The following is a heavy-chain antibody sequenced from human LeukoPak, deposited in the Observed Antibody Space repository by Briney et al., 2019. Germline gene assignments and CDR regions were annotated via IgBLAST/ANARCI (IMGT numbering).Heavy chain of an antibody. CDR1: GFTVSSNY. Sequence: PAGGSLRLSCAASGFTVSSNYMSWVRQAPGKGLEWVSVIYSGGSTYYADSVKGRFAISRDNSKNTLYLQMNSLRAEDTAVYYCARDMYSSASDYYYYMDVWSKGTTVTVSS. J-gene: IGHJ6*03. CDR2: IYSGGST. V-gene: IGHV3-53*01. D-gene: IGHD6-19*01. CDR3: ARDMYSSASDYYYYMDV.